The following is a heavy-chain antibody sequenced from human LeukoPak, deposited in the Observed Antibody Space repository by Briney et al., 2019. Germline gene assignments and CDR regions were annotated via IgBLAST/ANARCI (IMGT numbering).Heavy chain of an antibody. J-gene: IGHJ4*02. Sequence: SETLPLTCAVYGGSFSGYYWSWIRQPPGKGLEWIGEINHSGSTNYNPSLKSRVTISVDTSKNQFSLKLSSVTAADTAVYYCARRTVVWGSYRYRGYFDYWGQGTLVTVSS. CDR1: GGSFSGYY. CDR2: INHSGST. V-gene: IGHV4-34*01. CDR3: ARRTVVWGSYRYRGYFDY. D-gene: IGHD3-16*02.